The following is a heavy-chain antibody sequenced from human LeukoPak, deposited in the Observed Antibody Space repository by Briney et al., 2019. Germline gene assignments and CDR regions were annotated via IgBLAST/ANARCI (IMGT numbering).Heavy chain of an antibody. V-gene: IGHV3-66*01. Sequence: QPGGSLRLSCAASGFTVSSNYMSWVRQAPGRGLEWVSFIYSNGVTYYADSVKGRFTSSRENSKNTLYLHMNSLRAEDTAVYYWARDGVYSGSYYHSFDYWGQGTLVTVSS. CDR3: ARDGVYSGSYYHSFDY. D-gene: IGHD1-26*01. J-gene: IGHJ4*02. CDR1: GFTVSSNY. CDR2: IYSNGVT.